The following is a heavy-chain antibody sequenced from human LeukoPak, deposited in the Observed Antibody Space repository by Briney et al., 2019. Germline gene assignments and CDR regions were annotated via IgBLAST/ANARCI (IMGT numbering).Heavy chain of an antibody. D-gene: IGHD2-21*01. Sequence: GGSLRLSCAASGSTFSSYWMHWVRQAPGKGLVWVSRINGDGSSTSYADSVKGRFTISRDNAKNTLYLQMNSLRAEDAAVYYCAKAPVTSCRGAYCYPFDYWGQGTLVTVSS. CDR1: GSTFSSYW. J-gene: IGHJ4*02. CDR2: INGDGSST. V-gene: IGHV3-74*01. CDR3: AKAPVTSCRGAYCYPFDY.